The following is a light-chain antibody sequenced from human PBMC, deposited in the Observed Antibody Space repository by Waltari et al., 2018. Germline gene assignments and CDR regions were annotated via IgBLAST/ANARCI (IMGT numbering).Light chain of an antibody. CDR1: QGISSY. J-gene: IGKJ3*01. Sequence: DIQMSQSPSSLSASVGDRVTITCRASQGISSYLNWYQQKPGKAPKLLIYYANTLPSGVPSRFSGSGSGTEFTLTISSLQPEDCATYYCQQGNSYPFTFGPGTKLDIK. V-gene: IGKV1-9*01. CDR2: YAN. CDR3: QQGNSYPFT.